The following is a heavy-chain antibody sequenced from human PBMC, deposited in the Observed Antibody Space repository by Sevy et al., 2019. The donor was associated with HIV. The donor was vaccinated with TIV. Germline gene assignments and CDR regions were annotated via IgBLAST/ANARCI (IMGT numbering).Heavy chain of an antibody. D-gene: IGHD6-13*01. CDR2: IRSKANSYAT. Sequence: GGSLRLSCAASGFTFSGSAMHWVRQASGKGLEWVGRIRSKANSYATAHAASVKGRFTISRDDSKNTAYLQMNSLKTEDTAVYYCTRPLVAAAGTYYYYGMDVWGQGTTVTVSS. CDR3: TRPLVAAAGTYYYYGMDV. CDR1: GFTFSGSA. J-gene: IGHJ6*02. V-gene: IGHV3-73*01.